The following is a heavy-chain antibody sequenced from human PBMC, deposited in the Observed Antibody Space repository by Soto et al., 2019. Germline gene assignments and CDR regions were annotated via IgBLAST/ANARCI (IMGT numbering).Heavy chain of an antibody. CDR2: IYYNDDR. Sequence: AGPTLVNPTQTLTLTCTFSGFSFTTAGVAVGWIRQTPGGALEWLTLIYYNDDRRFSPSLKTRLTITGDTSKNKVVISLTNLDPGDTATYFCANSDGGYEIIYFDFWGQGIPVTVSS. V-gene: IGHV2-5*01. CDR1: GFSFTTAGVA. D-gene: IGHD5-12*01. J-gene: IGHJ4*02. CDR3: ANSDGGYEIIYFDF.